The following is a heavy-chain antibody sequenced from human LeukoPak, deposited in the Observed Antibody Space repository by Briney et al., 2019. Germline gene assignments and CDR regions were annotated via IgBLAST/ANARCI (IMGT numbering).Heavy chain of an antibody. CDR2: ISAYNGNT. Sequence: ASVKVSCTASGYTFTSYGINWVRQGPGQGLEWMGWISAYNGNTNYAQKLQGRVTMTTDTSTSTAYMELRSLRSEDTAVYYCAREKIAATGMSFDYWGQGTLVTVSS. J-gene: IGHJ4*02. V-gene: IGHV1-18*01. CDR3: AREKIAATGMSFDY. D-gene: IGHD6-13*01. CDR1: GYTFTSYG.